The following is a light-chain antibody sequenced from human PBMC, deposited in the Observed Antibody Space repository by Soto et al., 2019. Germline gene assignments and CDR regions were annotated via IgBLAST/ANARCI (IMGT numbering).Light chain of an antibody. CDR3: QQYNNWPRT. V-gene: IGKV3D-15*01. Sequence: EIVMTQSPATLSVSPGERATLSCRASQSVTSNYIAWYQQKPGQAPRLLIYGASTRATGIPARFSGSGSGTEFTLTISSLQSEDFAVYYCQQYNNWPRTFGQGTKVE. CDR2: GAS. J-gene: IGKJ1*01. CDR1: QSVTSN.